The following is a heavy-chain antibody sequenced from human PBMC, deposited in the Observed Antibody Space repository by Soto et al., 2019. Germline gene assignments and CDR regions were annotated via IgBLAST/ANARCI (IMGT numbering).Heavy chain of an antibody. V-gene: IGHV4-4*02. J-gene: IGHJ4*02. CDR3: ARLVYDTRLNYMYFDF. CDR1: GGSISSGNW. D-gene: IGHD3-10*01. CDR2: IFHDGTA. Sequence: SETLSLTCTVSGGSISSGNWWTWVRQSPQRGLEYIGEIFHDGTANYYPSFERRVAISVDTSKNQFSLKLTSVTAADTAIYFCARLVYDTRLNYMYFDFWGQGTLVTVSS.